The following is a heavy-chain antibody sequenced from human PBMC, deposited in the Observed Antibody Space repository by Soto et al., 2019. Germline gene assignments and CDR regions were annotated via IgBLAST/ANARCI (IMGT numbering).Heavy chain of an antibody. J-gene: IGHJ3*02. D-gene: IGHD4-17*01. CDR1: GGTFSSYT. V-gene: IGHV1-69*02. CDR3: ARWRETTVTTSGDRSGAFDI. Sequence: ASVKVSCKASGGTFSSYTISWVRQAPGQGLEWMGRIIPILGIANYAQKFQGRVTITADKSTSTAYMELSSLRSEDTAVYYCARWRETTVTTSGDRSGAFDIWGQGTMVTVSS. CDR2: IIPILGIA.